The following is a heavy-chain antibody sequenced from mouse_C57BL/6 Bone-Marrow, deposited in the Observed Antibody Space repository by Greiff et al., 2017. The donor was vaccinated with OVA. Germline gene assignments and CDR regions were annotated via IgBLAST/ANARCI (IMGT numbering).Heavy chain of an antibody. Sequence: QVHVKQSGAELARPGASVKMSCKASGYTFTSYTMHWVKQRPGQGLEWIGYINPSSGYTKYNQKFKDKATLTADKSSSTAYMQLSSLTSEDSAVYYCARRSYSNFFDYWGQGTTLTVSS. CDR3: ARRSYSNFFDY. V-gene: IGHV1-4*01. CDR2: INPSSGYT. J-gene: IGHJ2*01. CDR1: GYTFTSYT. D-gene: IGHD2-5*01.